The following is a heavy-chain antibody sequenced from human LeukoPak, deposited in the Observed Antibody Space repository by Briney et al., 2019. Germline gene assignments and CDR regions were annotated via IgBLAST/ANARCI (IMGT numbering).Heavy chain of an antibody. Sequence: SQTLSLTCTVSGGSISSGDYYWSWIRQPPGKGLEWIGYIYYSGSTYYNPSLKSRVTISVDTSKNQFSLKLSSVTAADTAVYYCARFREAYCGGDCYERVYYFDYCGQGTLVTVSS. CDR3: ARFREAYCGGDCYERVYYFDY. J-gene: IGHJ4*02. D-gene: IGHD2-21*02. CDR1: GGSISSGDYY. V-gene: IGHV4-30-4*01. CDR2: IYYSGST.